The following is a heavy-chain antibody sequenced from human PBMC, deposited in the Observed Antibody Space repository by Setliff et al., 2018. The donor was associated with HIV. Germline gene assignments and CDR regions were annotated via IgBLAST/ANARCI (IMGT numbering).Heavy chain of an antibody. CDR2: IYPGDSDT. CDR3: AIRLNSSSWYGRLNPPYYFDY. CDR1: GYSFTSYW. J-gene: IGHJ4*02. Sequence: GESLKISCKTSGYSFTSYWIGWVRQMPGKGLEWMGIIYPGDSDTRYSPSFQGQVTISADKSISTAYLQMNSLRAEDTAVYYCAIRLNSSSWYGRLNPPYYFDYWGQGTLVTVSS. V-gene: IGHV5-51*01. D-gene: IGHD6-13*01.